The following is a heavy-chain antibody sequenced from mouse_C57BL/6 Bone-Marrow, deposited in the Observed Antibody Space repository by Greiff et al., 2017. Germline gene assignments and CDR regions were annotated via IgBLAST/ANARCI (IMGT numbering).Heavy chain of an antibody. D-gene: IGHD2-4*01. CDR2: IRSKSNNYAT. CDR3: VRHGVYDYEGFAY. Sequence: EVKLMESGGGLVQPKGSLKLSCAASGFSFNTYAMNWVRQAPGKGLEWVARIRSKSNNYATYYADSVKDRFTISRDDSESMLYLQMNNLKTEDTAMYYCVRHGVYDYEGFAYWGQGTLVTVSA. CDR1: GFSFNTYA. J-gene: IGHJ3*01. V-gene: IGHV10-1*01.